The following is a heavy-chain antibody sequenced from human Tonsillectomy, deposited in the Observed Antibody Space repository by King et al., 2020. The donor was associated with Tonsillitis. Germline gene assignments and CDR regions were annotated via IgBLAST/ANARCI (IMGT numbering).Heavy chain of an antibody. D-gene: IGHD3-22*01. CDR3: AKTRNPSLPSMIVRGGGFDY. V-gene: IGHV3-23*04. CDR2: ISGSGGST. CDR1: GFTFSSYA. J-gene: IGHJ4*02. Sequence: VQLVESGGGLVQPGGSLRLSCAASGFTFSSYAMSWVRQAPGKGLEWVSAISGSGGSTYYADSVKGRFTISRDNSKNTLYLQMNSLRAEDTAVYYCAKTRNPSLPSMIVRGGGFDYWGQGTLVTVSS.